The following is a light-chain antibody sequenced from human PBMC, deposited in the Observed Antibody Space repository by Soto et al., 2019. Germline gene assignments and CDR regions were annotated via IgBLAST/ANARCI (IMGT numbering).Light chain of an antibody. Sequence: VITESPKTMFVSAGERATLSCRASQSINSKLAWYQQKPGQAPRLLIYGASTRATGIPVRFSGSGSGTEFTLTISSLQPEDFATYYGQQLNSDPRTF. V-gene: IGKV3-15*01. J-gene: IGKJ1*01. CDR1: QSINSK. CDR2: GAS. CDR3: QQLNSDPRT.